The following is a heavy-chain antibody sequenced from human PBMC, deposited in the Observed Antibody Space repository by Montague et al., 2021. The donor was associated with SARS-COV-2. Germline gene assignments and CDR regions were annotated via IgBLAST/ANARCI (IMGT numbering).Heavy chain of an antibody. V-gene: IGHV3-30-3*01. D-gene: IGHD5-18*01. CDR1: GFTFSSYA. J-gene: IGHJ4*02. CDR2: ISYDGSNK. Sequence: SLRLSCAASGFTFSSYAMHWVRQAPGKGLEWVAVISYDGSNKYYAGSVKGRFTISRDNSKNTLYLQMNSLRAEDTAVYYCASGYSYGNEFDYWGQGTLVTVSS. CDR3: ASGYSYGNEFDY.